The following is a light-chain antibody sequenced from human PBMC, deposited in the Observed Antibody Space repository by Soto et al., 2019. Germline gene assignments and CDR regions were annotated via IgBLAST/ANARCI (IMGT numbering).Light chain of an antibody. Sequence: DIQMTQSPSSLSASVGDRVTITCQASQDISNYLNWYQQKPGKAPKLLIYDASNVETGVPSRFSGRGSGTDFTFTISSLQPEDIAKYDCQQYYNLPYTFGQGTKLESK. CDR1: QDISNY. CDR2: DAS. J-gene: IGKJ2*01. CDR3: QQYYNLPYT. V-gene: IGKV1-33*01.